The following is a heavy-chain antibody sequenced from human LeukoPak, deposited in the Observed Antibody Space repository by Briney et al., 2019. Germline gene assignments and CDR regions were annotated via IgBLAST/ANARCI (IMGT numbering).Heavy chain of an antibody. CDR1: GFTFSNYS. D-gene: IGHD2-15*01. CDR2: IKQDGSEK. V-gene: IGHV3-7*01. J-gene: IGHJ4*02. CDR3: ARDRYCSV. Sequence: GGSLRLSCAASGFTFSNYSMNWVRQAPGKGLEWVANIKQDGSEKHYVGSVKGRFTISRDNTKNSLYLQMNSLRGEDTAVYYCARDRYCSVWGQGTLVTVSS.